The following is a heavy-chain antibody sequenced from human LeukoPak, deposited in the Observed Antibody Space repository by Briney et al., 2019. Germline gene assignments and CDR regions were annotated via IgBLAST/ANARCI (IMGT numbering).Heavy chain of an antibody. V-gene: IGHV1-8*01. CDR3: ARSLGTYWGKDFLNWFDP. D-gene: IGHD3-16*01. CDR1: EYTFTDYD. Sequence: ASVKVSCKASEYTFTDYDINWVRQATGQGLEWMGWINPNSGNTGYTQKFQGRVTMTRNTSLSTAYMELTSLKSEDTAVYYCARSLGTYWGKDFLNWFDPWGQGTLVTVSS. J-gene: IGHJ5*02. CDR2: INPNSGNT.